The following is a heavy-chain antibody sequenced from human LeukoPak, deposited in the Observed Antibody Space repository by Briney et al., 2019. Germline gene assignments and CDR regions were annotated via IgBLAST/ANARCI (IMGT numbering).Heavy chain of an antibody. J-gene: IGHJ4*02. Sequence: GGSLRLSCAASGFTFSDYSMNWVRQAPGKELEWVSYIRSSSSTINYADSVKGRFTISRDNAKNSLYLQMNSLRDEDTAVYYCARSYCSGGSCYDYWGQGTLVTVSS. CDR3: ARSYCSGGSCYDY. V-gene: IGHV3-48*02. CDR1: GFTFSDYS. CDR2: IRSSSSTI. D-gene: IGHD2-15*01.